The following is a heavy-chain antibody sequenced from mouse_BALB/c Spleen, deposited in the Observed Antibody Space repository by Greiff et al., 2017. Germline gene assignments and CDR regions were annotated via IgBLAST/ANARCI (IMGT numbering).Heavy chain of an antibody. CDR2: ISSGGSYT. J-gene: IGHJ2*01. CDR1: GFTFSSYA. V-gene: IGHV5-9-4*01. D-gene: IGHD3-1*01. Sequence: EVKVVESGGGLVKPGGSLKLSCAASGFTFSSYAMSWVRQSPEKRLEWVAEISSGGSYTYYPDTVTGRFTISRDNAKNTLYLEMSSLRSEDTAMYYCARDSSGYYFDYWGQGTTLTVSS. CDR3: ARDSSGYYFDY.